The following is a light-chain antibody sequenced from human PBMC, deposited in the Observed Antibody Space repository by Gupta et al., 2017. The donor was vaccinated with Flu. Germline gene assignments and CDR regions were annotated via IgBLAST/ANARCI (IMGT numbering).Light chain of an antibody. CDR1: QSRLHYSGRTY. Sequence: EIVLTQSPFSLPVTPGEPASISCRSTQSRLHYSGRTYLDWYLQKPGQSPQLLIYLGSNRASGVPDRFSGSGSGTDFTLEISKGEDEDVGVYYCRQTIQTPCTFGQGTKVEIK. CDR3: RQTIQTPCT. V-gene: IGKV2-28*01. J-gene: IGKJ2*02. CDR2: LGS.